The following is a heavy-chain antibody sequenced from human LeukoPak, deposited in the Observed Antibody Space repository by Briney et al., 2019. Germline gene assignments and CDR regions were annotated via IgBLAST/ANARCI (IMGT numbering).Heavy chain of an antibody. Sequence: SETLSLTCAVYGGSFSGYYWSWIRQPPGKGLEWIGEINHSGSTKCNPSPKSRVTISVDTSKNQFSLKLSSVTAADTAVYYCARVYSYGYVNYWGQGTLVTVSS. V-gene: IGHV4-34*01. D-gene: IGHD5-18*01. CDR3: ARVYSYGYVNY. J-gene: IGHJ4*02. CDR2: INHSGST. CDR1: GGSFSGYY.